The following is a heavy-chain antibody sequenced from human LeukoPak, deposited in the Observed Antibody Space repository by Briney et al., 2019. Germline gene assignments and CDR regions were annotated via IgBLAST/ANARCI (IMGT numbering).Heavy chain of an antibody. CDR1: GFTFSNYT. Sequence: GGSLRLSCAASGFTFSNYTMNWVRQAPGKGLEWVSYISSSSSTIYYADSVKGRFTISRDNAKNSLYLQMNSLRSDDTAVYYCARGGDIVVVPAATGYYMDVWGKGTTVTISS. CDR2: ISSSSSTI. D-gene: IGHD2-2*01. V-gene: IGHV3-48*01. J-gene: IGHJ6*03. CDR3: ARGGDIVVVPAATGYYMDV.